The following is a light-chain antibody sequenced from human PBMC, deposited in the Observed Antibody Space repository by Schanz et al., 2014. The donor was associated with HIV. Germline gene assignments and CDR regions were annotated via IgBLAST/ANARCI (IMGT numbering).Light chain of an antibody. CDR2: GAS. J-gene: IGKJ4*01. V-gene: IGKV3-15*01. CDR3: LQHSSYPQT. Sequence: EIVMTQSPATLSVSPGERATLSCRASQSVSSNLAWYQQKPGQAPRLLIYGASTRATGIPARFSGSGSGTEFTLTISSLQPEDFATYYCLQHSSYPQTFGGGTKVEIK. CDR1: QSVSSN.